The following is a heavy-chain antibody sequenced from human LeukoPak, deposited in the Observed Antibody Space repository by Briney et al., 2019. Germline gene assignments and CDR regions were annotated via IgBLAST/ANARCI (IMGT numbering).Heavy chain of an antibody. CDR3: AKDDYGDQYNFDY. Sequence: PGGSLRLSCAASGFTFSSYGMHSVRQAPGKGLEWVAFIRYDGSNKYYADSVKGRFTISRDNSKNTLYLQMNSLRAEDRAVYYCAKDDYGDQYNFDYWGQGTLVTVSS. J-gene: IGHJ4*02. V-gene: IGHV3-30*02. D-gene: IGHD4-17*01. CDR1: GFTFSSYG. CDR2: IRYDGSNK.